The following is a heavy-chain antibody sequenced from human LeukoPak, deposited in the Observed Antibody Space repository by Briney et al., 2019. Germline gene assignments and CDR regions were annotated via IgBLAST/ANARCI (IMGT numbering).Heavy chain of an antibody. V-gene: IGHV5-51*01. Sequence: RPGESLQISCKGSGYSFTSYWIGWVRQMPGKGLEWMGIIYPGDSGTRYSPSFQGQVTISADKSISTAYLQWSSLKASDTAMYYCARQQGVGYCSSTSCEFDYWGQGTLVTVSS. CDR3: ARQQGVGYCSSTSCEFDY. D-gene: IGHD2-2*01. J-gene: IGHJ4*02. CDR1: GYSFTSYW. CDR2: IYPGDSGT.